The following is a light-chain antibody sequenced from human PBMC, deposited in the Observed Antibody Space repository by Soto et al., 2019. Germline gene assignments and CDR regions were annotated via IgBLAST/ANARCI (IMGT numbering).Light chain of an antibody. V-gene: IGKV2-28*01. Sequence: DIVMTPPPVSLPVTPGEPAFISCRSSQSLLRSDGYSSLDLYRQKSGQSPQLMIHLGSGLASGVPDRFSGSGSDTDFTLKISRVEAEDVGVYFCMQARPAPSTFGGGTRVELK. J-gene: IGKJ4*01. CDR2: LGS. CDR3: MQARPAPST. CDR1: QSLLRSDGYSS.